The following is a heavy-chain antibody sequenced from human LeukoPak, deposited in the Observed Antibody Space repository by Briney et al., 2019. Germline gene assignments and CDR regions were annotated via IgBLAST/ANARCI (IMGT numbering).Heavy chain of an antibody. CDR3: ARERYSSSRYHNYYYGMDV. Sequence: GGSLRLSCAASGFTFSSYWMSWVRQAPGKGLEWVANIKQDGSDKYYVDSVKGRFTISRDNANNSLYLQMNSLRAEDTAVYYCARERYSSSRYHNYYYGMDVWGQGTTVTVSS. V-gene: IGHV3-7*01. J-gene: IGHJ6*02. D-gene: IGHD6-13*01. CDR1: GFTFSSYW. CDR2: IKQDGSDK.